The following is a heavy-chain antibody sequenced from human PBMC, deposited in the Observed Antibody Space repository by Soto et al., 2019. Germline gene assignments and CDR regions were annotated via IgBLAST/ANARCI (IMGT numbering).Heavy chain of an antibody. CDR3: ATVIWSGHVTGAL. J-gene: IGHJ3*01. Sequence: EVQVVDSGGGLVQPGGSLRLSCAASGFTFSSNSMNWVRQAPGKGLEWISYISSSSSTIYADSVKGRFTISRDNAKNSLSLQTNSLRDEETAVYYCATVIWSGHVTGALWGQGTVATVS. CDR2: ISSSSSTI. D-gene: IGHD3-3*01. V-gene: IGHV3-48*02. CDR1: GFTFSSNS.